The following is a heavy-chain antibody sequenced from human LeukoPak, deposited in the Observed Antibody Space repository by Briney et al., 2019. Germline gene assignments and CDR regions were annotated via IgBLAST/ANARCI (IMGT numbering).Heavy chain of an antibody. Sequence: SETLSLTCTVSGGSISSYYWSWIRQPPGKGLEWIGYIYYSGSTYYNPSLMSRVSLSLDTSKNQFSLRLDSVTAADTAVYYCASLPGVTAIDHWGQGILVTVSS. J-gene: IGHJ4*02. CDR1: GGSISSYY. CDR3: ASLPGVTAIDH. D-gene: IGHD5-18*01. CDR2: IYYSGST. V-gene: IGHV4-59*12.